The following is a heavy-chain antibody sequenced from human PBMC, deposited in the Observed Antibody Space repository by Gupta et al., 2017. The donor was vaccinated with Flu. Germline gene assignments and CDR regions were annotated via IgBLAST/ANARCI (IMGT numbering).Heavy chain of an antibody. CDR2: VGTRSDT. V-gene: IGHV3-13*01. Sequence: GKGLEWVSSVGTRSDTFYPDSVKGRFTISREKARNSIYLHMNNLTAGDTALYFCARDREVAGAFRKNWYFDLWGRGTLVTVSS. D-gene: IGHD6-19*01. J-gene: IGHJ2*01. CDR3: ARDREVAGAFRKNWYFDL.